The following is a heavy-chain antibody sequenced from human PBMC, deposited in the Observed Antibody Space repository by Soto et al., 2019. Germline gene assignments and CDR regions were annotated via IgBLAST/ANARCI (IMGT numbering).Heavy chain of an antibody. Sequence: GGSLRLSCAASGFTFSSYAMSWVRQAPGKGLEWVSAISGSGGSTYYADSVKGRFTISRDNSKNTLYLQMNSLRAEDTAVYYCAKDPAEAIFGVVIIYNYFDYWGQGTLVTISS. CDR2: ISGSGGST. D-gene: IGHD3-3*01. V-gene: IGHV3-23*01. J-gene: IGHJ4*02. CDR1: GFTFSSYA. CDR3: AKDPAEAIFGVVIIYNYFDY.